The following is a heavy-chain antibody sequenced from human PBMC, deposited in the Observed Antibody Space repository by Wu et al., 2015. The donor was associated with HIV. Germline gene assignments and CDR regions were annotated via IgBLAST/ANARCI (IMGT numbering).Heavy chain of an antibody. V-gene: IGHV1-18*01. D-gene: IGHD4-17*01. Sequence: QVQLVQSGAEVKKPGASVKASCKASGYTFTSYGISWVRQAPGQGLEWMGWISAYNGNTNYAQKLQGRVTMTTDTSTSTAYMELRSLRSDDTAVYYCARDSRTVTTSHGTCWFDPGAREPWSPSPQ. CDR1: GYTFTSYG. J-gene: IGHJ5*02. CDR2: ISAYNGNT. CDR3: ARDSRTVTTSHGTCWFDP.